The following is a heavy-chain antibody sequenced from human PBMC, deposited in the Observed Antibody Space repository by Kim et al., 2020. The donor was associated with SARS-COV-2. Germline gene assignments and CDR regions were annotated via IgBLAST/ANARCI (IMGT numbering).Heavy chain of an antibody. J-gene: IGHJ4*02. CDR3: ARVDSSGYGLDY. V-gene: IGHV4-59*01. Sequence: SETLSLICSVSGDSMSGYYWSWIRQPPGKGLEWIGYVSHSGSTKYSSSLKSRVTISVDTSKNQFSLKLSSVTAADTAVFYCARVDSSGYGLDYWGRGSLVTVSS. CDR2: VSHSGST. D-gene: IGHD6-25*01. CDR1: GDSMSGYY.